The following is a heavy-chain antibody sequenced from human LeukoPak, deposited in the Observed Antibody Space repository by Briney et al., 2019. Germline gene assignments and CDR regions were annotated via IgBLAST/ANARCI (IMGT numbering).Heavy chain of an antibody. CDR3: AREMATAFGAIDY. V-gene: IGHV5-51*01. J-gene: IGHJ4*02. CDR1: GYSFTSYW. CDR2: IYPGDSDT. Sequence: GESLKISCKGSGYSFTSYWIGWVRQMPGKGLEWMGIIYPGDSDTRYSPSFQGQVTISADKSISTAYLQWTSLKASDTAMYYCAREMATAFGAIDYWGQGTLVTVSS. D-gene: IGHD5-24*01.